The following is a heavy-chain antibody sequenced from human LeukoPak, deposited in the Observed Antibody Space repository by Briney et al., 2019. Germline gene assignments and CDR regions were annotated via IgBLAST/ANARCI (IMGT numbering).Heavy chain of an antibody. CDR1: GFSFSTYW. V-gene: IGHV3-7*01. CDR2: IKQDGSEI. D-gene: IGHD1-1*01. CDR3: ARHREDYNWNYFHDYYMDV. Sequence: GGSLRLSCAASGFSFSTYWMTWVRQAPGQGLEWVANIKQDGSEIYSVDSIRGRFTVSRDNGKNSLYLQMDRLKVADTAVYYCARHREDYNWNYFHDYYMDVWGKGTTVTVSS. J-gene: IGHJ6*03.